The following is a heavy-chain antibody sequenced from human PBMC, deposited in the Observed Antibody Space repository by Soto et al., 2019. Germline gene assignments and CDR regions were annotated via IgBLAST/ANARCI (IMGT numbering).Heavy chain of an antibody. Sequence: ASVKVSCKSSGCTFSSYAISWVRHAPGQGLEWMGGIIPIFGTANYAQKFQGRVTMTRDTSTSTVYMELSSLRSEDTAVYYCARGPLEYSSPAAAGYYGMDVWGQGTTVTVSS. CDR2: IIPIFGTA. V-gene: IGHV1-69*05. CDR3: ARGPLEYSSPAAAGYYGMDV. D-gene: IGHD6-6*01. CDR1: GCTFSSYA. J-gene: IGHJ6*02.